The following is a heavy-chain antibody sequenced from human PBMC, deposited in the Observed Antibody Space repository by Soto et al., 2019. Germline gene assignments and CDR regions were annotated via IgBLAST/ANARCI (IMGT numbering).Heavy chain of an antibody. D-gene: IGHD6-19*01. Sequence: XATLSLSCTVSGGSISSYYLSWIRQPPGKGLEWIGYIYYSVSTNYNPSLKSRVTISVDTSKNQFSLKLSSVTAADTAVHYCARGGSGWYRRWGQGTLVPVSS. J-gene: IGHJ4*02. V-gene: IGHV4-59*01. CDR1: GGSISSYY. CDR3: ARGGSGWYRR. CDR2: IYYSVST.